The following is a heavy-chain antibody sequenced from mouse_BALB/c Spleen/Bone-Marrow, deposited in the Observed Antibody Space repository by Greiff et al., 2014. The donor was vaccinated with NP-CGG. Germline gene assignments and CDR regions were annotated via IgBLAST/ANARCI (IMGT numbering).Heavy chain of an antibody. CDR1: GYTFTSYV. CDR3: ARSEYFGSSYDY. D-gene: IGHD1-1*01. V-gene: IGHV1-14*01. Sequence: EVHLVESGPELVKPGASVKMSCKASGYTFTSYVMHWMKQKPGQGLEWIGYINPYNDGTKYNKTFKGKATLTSDKSSSTAYMDLSSLTSEDSAVYFCARSEYFGSSYDYWGQGTTLTVPS. J-gene: IGHJ2*01. CDR2: INPYNDGT.